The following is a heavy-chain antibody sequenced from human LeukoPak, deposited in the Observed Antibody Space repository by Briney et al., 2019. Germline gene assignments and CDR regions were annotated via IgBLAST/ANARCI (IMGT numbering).Heavy chain of an antibody. CDR1: GYSISSNYY. V-gene: IGHV4-38-2*02. J-gene: IGHJ4*02. CDR2: IYHSGTT. CDR3: ARVRAVAGTPPGY. D-gene: IGHD6-19*01. Sequence: PSETLSLTCTVSGYSISSNYYWGWIRQPPGKGLEWIGNIYHSGTTYYNPSLKSRVTISVDTFKNQFSLRLRSVTAADTAVYYCARVRAVAGTPPGYWGQGTLVTVSS.